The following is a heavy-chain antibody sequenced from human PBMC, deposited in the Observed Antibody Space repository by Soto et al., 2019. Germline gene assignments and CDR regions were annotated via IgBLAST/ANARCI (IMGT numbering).Heavy chain of an antibody. V-gene: IGHV3-11*03. Sequence: PGGSLRLSCAASGFTFSDYYMSWIRQAPGKGLEWVSYISSSSSYTNYADSVKGRFTISRDNAKNSLYLQMNSLRAEESAVYYCARPSSFFDSYYFAYWGQGTPVTVSS. J-gene: IGHJ4*02. CDR3: ARPSSFFDSYYFAY. CDR2: ISSSSSYT. D-gene: IGHD3-9*01. CDR1: GFTFSDYY.